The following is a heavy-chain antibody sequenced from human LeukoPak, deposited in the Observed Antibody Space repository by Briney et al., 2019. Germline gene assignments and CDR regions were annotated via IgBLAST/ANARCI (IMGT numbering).Heavy chain of an antibody. CDR3: AREHWFGELGT. J-gene: IGHJ4*02. V-gene: IGHV3-7*01. CDR2: TKEDGGEQ. D-gene: IGHD3-10*01. CDR1: GFTFSSDY. Sequence: GGSLRLSCATSGFTFSSDYMSRVRQAPGKGLEWVANTKEDGGEQNYADSVKGRFTITRDNAKGTLFLQMNSLRAEDTALYYCAREHWFGELGTWGQGTLVSVSS.